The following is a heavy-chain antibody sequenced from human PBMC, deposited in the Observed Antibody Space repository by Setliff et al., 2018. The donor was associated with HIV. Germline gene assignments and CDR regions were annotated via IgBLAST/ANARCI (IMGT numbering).Heavy chain of an antibody. CDR2: IIHILGTA. V-gene: IGHV1-69*13. J-gene: IGHJ6*03. CDR1: RRTFSEDA. D-gene: IGHD3-10*01. Sequence: SVKVSCKTSRRTFSEDAINWVRQAPGEGLEWVGGIIHILGTADYAEKFQGRVTITADEPRSTVYLEVGNLRSEDTAVYYCAKAVRGYGSTYYNYYYMDVWGKGTTVTVSS. CDR3: AKAVRGYGSTYYNYYYMDV.